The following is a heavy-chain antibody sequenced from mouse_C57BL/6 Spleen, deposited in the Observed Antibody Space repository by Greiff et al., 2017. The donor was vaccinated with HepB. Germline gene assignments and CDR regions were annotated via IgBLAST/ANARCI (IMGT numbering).Heavy chain of an antibody. CDR3: ARSNYGNYDWYFDV. J-gene: IGHJ1*03. Sequence: VQLQESGAELARPGASVKMSCKASGYTFTSYTMHWVKQRPGQGLEWIGYINPSSGYTKYNQKFKDKATLTADKSSSTAYMQLSSLTSEDSAVYYCARSNYGNYDWYFDVWGTGTTVTVSS. CDR2: INPSSGYT. D-gene: IGHD2-1*01. CDR1: GYTFTSYT. V-gene: IGHV1-4*01.